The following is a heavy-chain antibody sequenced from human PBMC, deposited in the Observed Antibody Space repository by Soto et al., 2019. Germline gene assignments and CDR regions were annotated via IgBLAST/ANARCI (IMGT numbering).Heavy chain of an antibody. CDR1: GFSFSTYG. CDR2: GGSGGST. Sequence: DVQLLESGGGLAQRGGSLRLSCAASGFSFSTYGMTWVRQAPGKGLEWVSYGGSGGSTYYADSVKSRFTISRDNSKNTLYLQMNSLRAEDKAVYYCVKFRGRAYHYYYMDVWGNGATVTVSS. CDR3: VKFRGRAYHYYYMDV. V-gene: IGHV3-23*01. J-gene: IGHJ6*03. D-gene: IGHD3-16*01.